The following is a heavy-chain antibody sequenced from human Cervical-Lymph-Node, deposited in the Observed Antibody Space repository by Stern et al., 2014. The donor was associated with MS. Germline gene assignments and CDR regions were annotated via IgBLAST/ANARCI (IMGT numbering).Heavy chain of an antibody. CDR2: IHHSGST. Sequence: QVQLQESGPGLVKPSGTLSLNCAVSGDSISSENWWSWVRQPPGKGLEWIGEIHHSGSTNYNPSLESRLPMSRDKSKNHFSLNVTSVTAADTAVYFCARVSPSGYDWFDPWGQGTLVTVSS. J-gene: IGHJ5*02. D-gene: IGHD5-12*01. V-gene: IGHV4-4*02. CDR3: ARVSPSGYDWFDP. CDR1: GDSISSENW.